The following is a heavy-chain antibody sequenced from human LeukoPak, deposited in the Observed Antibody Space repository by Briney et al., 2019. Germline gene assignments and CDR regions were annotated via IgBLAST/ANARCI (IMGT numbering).Heavy chain of an antibody. CDR3: ARASDDFWSGWGSYYFDY. D-gene: IGHD3-3*01. V-gene: IGHV4-4*07. J-gene: IGHJ4*02. Sequence: GSTNYNPSLKSRVTMSVDTSKNQFSLKLSSVTAADTAVYYCARASDDFWSGWGSYYFDYWGQGTLVTVSS. CDR2: GST.